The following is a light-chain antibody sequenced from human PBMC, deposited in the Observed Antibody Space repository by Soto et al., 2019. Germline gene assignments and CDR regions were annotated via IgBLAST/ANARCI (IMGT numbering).Light chain of an antibody. V-gene: IGKV1-5*01. CDR1: QSISSW. Sequence: ILMTRSRSTLSKSVPYGITRTCRASQSISSWLAWYQQKPGKAPKLLIYDASSLESGVPSSFCCSGSGTELYLSIRSLQPDDFARYFCQQYQSYWTFAQGTKV. CDR2: DAS. J-gene: IGKJ1*01. CDR3: QQYQSYWT.